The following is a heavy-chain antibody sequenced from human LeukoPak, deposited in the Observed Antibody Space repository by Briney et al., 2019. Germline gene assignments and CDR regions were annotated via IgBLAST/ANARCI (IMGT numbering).Heavy chain of an antibody. Sequence: SETLSLTCTVSGGSISSYYWSWIRQPPGKGLEWIGEINHSGSTNYNPSLKSRVTISVDTSKNQFSLKLSSVTAADTAVYYCARGGREYSSSYFDYWGQGTLVTVSS. J-gene: IGHJ4*02. CDR3: ARGGREYSSSYFDY. CDR2: INHSGST. CDR1: GGSISSYY. D-gene: IGHD6-6*01. V-gene: IGHV4-34*01.